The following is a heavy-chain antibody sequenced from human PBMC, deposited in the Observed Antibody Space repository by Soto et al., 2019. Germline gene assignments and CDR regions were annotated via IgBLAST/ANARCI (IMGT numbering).Heavy chain of an antibody. CDR1: GFTFSSYA. J-gene: IGHJ6*02. V-gene: IGHV3-23*01. D-gene: IGHD3-10*01. Sequence: RGESLKISCAASGFTFSSYAMSWVRQAPGKGLEWVSSVSAGGDMTYYSDSVKGRFTISRDNSNNALFLQMNSLRIEDTALYYCARGDRGGSGSPASYYYSGLDVWGQGATVTVSS. CDR2: VSAGGDMT. CDR3: ARGDRGGSGSPASYYYSGLDV.